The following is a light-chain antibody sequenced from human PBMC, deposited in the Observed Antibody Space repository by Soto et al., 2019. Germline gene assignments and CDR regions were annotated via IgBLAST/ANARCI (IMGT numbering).Light chain of an antibody. V-gene: IGLV1-36*01. CDR1: SSNIGNNA. Sequence: QSALTQPPSVSEAPRQRVTISCSGSSSNIGNNAVNWYQQLPGKAPKLLIYYDDLLPSGVSDRFSGSKSGTSASLAISGLQSEDEADYYCAVWDDSLNGRVFGGGTKLTVL. CDR3: AVWDDSLNGRV. J-gene: IGLJ3*02. CDR2: YDD.